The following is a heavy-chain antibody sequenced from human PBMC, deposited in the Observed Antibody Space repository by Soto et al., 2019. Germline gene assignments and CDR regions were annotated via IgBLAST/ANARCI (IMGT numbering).Heavy chain of an antibody. CDR1: GGTFSSYA. CDR3: ARDGAYYYGSGSYPVQH. V-gene: IGHV1-69*13. J-gene: IGHJ1*01. Sequence: GASVKVSCKASGGTFSSYAISWVRQAPGQGLEWMGGIIPIFGTANYAQKFQGRVTITADESTSTAYMELSSLRSEDTAVYYCARDGAYYYGSGSYPVQHWGQGTLVTVSS. D-gene: IGHD3-10*01. CDR2: IIPIFGTA.